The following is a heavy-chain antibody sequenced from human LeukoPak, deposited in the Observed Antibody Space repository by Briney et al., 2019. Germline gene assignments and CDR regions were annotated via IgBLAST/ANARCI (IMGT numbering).Heavy chain of an antibody. D-gene: IGHD3-3*01. V-gene: IGHV3-48*04. CDR2: ISSSTI. CDR3: ARDAYDVWSMDV. CDR1: GFTFSSYS. Sequence: GGSLRLSCAASGFTFSSYSMNWVRQAPGKGQEWVSYISSSTIYYADSVKGRFTISRDNAKNSLYLQMNSLRAEDTAAYYCARDAYDVWSMDVWGKGTTVTVSS. J-gene: IGHJ6*03.